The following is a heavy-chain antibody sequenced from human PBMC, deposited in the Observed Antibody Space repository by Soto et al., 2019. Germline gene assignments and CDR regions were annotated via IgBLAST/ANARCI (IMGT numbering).Heavy chain of an antibody. CDR1: GGSISSGAYS. V-gene: IGHV4-30-2*01. CDR3: ARVRYSDNWRGLIDP. D-gene: IGHD4-4*01. J-gene: IGHJ5*02. Sequence: SETLSLTCTVSGGSISSGAYSWSWIRQPPGKGLEWIGYIYHSGSTYYIPSLRSRVTISMDRTKNQFSLHLNSVTAGDTAVYFCARVRYSDNWRGLIDPWGQGIMVTVSS. CDR2: IYHSGST.